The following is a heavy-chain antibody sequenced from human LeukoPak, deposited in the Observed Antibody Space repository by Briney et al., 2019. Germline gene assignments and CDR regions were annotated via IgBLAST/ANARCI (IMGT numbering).Heavy chain of an antibody. CDR1: GYTFTSYG. J-gene: IGHJ6*02. CDR2: TSAYNGNT. Sequence: GASVKVSCKASGYTFTSYGISWVRQAPGQGLEWMGWTSAYNGNTNYAQKLQGRVTMTTDTSTSTAYMELRSLRSDDTAVYYCARARLGYCSGGSCYGYYGMDVWGQGTTVTVSS. V-gene: IGHV1-18*01. CDR3: ARARLGYCSGGSCYGYYGMDV. D-gene: IGHD2-15*01.